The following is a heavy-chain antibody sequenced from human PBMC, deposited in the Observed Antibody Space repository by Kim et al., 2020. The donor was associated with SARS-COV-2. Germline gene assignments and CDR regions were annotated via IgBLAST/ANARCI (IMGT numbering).Heavy chain of an antibody. D-gene: IGHD3-9*01. CDR3: ARAEDYDILTGRIDY. V-gene: IGHV3-7*01. Sequence: DHVKSRFTLSGDTAKNSLYLRMNSLRAEDTAVYYCARAEDYDILTGRIDYWGQGTLVTVSS. J-gene: IGHJ4*02.